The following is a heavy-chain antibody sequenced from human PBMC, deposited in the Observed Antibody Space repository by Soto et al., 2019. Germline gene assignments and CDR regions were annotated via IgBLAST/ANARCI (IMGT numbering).Heavy chain of an antibody. V-gene: IGHV2-5*01. CDR3: AHTLAKESCSSTSCLGNFDY. J-gene: IGHJ4*02. Sequence: QITLKESGPTLVKPTQTLTLTCTFSGFSLSTGGVGVGWIRQPPGKALEWLALIYWNDDKRYSPSLKSRLTITQDTSKNQVVLTMTNMDPVDTATYYCAHTLAKESCSSTSCLGNFDYWGQGTLVTVSS. CDR1: GFSLSTGGVG. D-gene: IGHD2-2*01. CDR2: IYWNDDK.